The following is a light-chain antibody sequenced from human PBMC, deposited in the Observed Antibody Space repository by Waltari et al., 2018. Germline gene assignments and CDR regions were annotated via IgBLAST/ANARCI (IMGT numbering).Light chain of an antibody. V-gene: IGKV3-20*01. CDR3: QQYDTSPAT. Sequence: EIVLTQSPGTLSLSPGDRATLSCRASQRLNIAYVAWDQHKSGQAPRLLIYGALYRAAGIPDRFSGRGSGTDFTLTISRLEPDDFAVYYCQQYDTSPATFGQGTKLEIK. CDR1: QRLNIAY. J-gene: IGKJ2*01. CDR2: GAL.